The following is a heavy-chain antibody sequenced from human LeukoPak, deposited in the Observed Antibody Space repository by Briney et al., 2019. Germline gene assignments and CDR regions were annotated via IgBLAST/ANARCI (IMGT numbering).Heavy chain of an antibody. J-gene: IGHJ6*02. CDR3: ARSGGSWPYGMDV. Sequence: SETLSLTCTVSGGSFSSGSYYWSWIRQPPGEGLRWIGYIYSSGSTNYNPSLKSRVTISVDTSKNQFSLKLSSVTAADTAVYYCARSGGSWPYGMDVWGQGTTVTVSS. D-gene: IGHD6-13*01. V-gene: IGHV4-61*01. CDR1: GGSFSSGSYY. CDR2: IYSSGST.